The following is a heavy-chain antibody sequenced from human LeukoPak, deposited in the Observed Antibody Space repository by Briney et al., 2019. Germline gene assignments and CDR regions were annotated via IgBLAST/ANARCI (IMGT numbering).Heavy chain of an antibody. D-gene: IGHD3-10*01. J-gene: IGHJ4*02. V-gene: IGHV3-38-3*01. Sequence: GGSLRLSCAASGFTVSSNEMSWVRQAPGKGLEWVSSISGGSTYYADSVKGRFTISRDNSKNTLYLQMNSLRAEDTAVYYCAKPYGSGSYYNSPFDYWGQGTLVTVSS. CDR1: GFTVSSNE. CDR3: AKPYGSGSYYNSPFDY. CDR2: ISGGST.